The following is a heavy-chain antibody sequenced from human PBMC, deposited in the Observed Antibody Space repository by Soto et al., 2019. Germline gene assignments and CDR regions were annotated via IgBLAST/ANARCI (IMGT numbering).Heavy chain of an antibody. V-gene: IGHV4-59*08. CDR1: GGAISTYS. Sequence: SQTLSPPCTNSGGAISTYSSTWIRQPPGKGLEWIGYIYYSGSTNYNPSLKSRVTISVDTSKNQFSLKLSSVTAADTAVYYCARRYGSCFDYWGQXTLVTVS. J-gene: IGHJ4*02. CDR2: IYYSGST. D-gene: IGHD5-18*01. CDR3: ARRYGSCFDY.